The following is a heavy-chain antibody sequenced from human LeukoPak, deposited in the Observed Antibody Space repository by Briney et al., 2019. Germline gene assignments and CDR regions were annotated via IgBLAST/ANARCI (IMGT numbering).Heavy chain of an antibody. J-gene: IGHJ4*02. V-gene: IGHV1-46*01. D-gene: IGHD6-19*01. Sequence: ASVKVPCKASGYTFTSYYMHWVRQAPGQGLEWMGIINPSGGSTSYAQKFQGRVTMTRDMSTSTVYMELSSLRSEDTAVYYCARVGIAVAPDYWGQGTLVTVSS. CDR1: GYTFTSYY. CDR3: ARVGIAVAPDY. CDR2: INPSGGST.